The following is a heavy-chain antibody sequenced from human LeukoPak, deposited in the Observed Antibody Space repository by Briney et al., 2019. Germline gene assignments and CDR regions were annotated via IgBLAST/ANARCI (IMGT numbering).Heavy chain of an antibody. CDR2: IYPGDSDT. CDR1: GYTFASYL. D-gene: IGHD6-13*01. V-gene: IGHV5-51*01. CDR3: VRTTSTWYGDY. J-gene: IGHJ4*02. Sequence: GESLKISCKGSGYTFASYLIGWLRQIPGKGLEWMGIIYPGDSDTRYRPSFQGPVTISADKSISTAYLQWSSLKASDTAMYYCVRTTSTWYGDYWGQGALVTVSS.